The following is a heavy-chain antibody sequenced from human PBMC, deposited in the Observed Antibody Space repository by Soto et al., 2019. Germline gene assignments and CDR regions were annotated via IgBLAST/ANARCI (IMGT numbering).Heavy chain of an antibody. CDR2: IRASNGDT. D-gene: IGHD4-17*01. V-gene: IGHV1-18*01. J-gene: IGHJ4*02. Sequence: QVQLVQSGGEVKKPGASVKVSCEASGYTLTSFGITWVRQAPGQGLEWMGWIRASNGDTNYAQKLQGRVTMTTDTSTSTASMELRSLRSDDTAVYYCARDTGCGDHAVDYWGQGTLVTVSS. CDR3: ARDTGCGDHAVDY. CDR1: GYTLTSFG.